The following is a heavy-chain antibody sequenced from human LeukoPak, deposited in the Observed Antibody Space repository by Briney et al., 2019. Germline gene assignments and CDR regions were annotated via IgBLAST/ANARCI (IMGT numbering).Heavy chain of an antibody. V-gene: IGHV1-18*01. CDR3: AREFGHCYGDNCFYFFDT. CDR1: GYTLTNYN. D-gene: IGHD4-23*01. CDR2: INTYKGDT. Sequence: GASVKVSCKASGYTLTNYNISWVRQAPGQGLEWMGWINTYKGDTLYAQKLQGRVTMTADTSTNTAYMELRSLRFDDTAVYYCAREFGHCYGDNCFYFFDTWGRGFRVTVS. J-gene: IGHJ4*02.